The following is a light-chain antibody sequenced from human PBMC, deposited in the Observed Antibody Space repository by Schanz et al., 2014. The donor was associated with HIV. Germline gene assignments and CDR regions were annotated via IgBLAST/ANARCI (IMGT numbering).Light chain of an antibody. V-gene: IGKV4-1*01. CDR3: QQYNAYPLT. Sequence: DIVMTQSPDSLAVSLGERATINCKSSQSVLNASNNKNYLAWFQQNPGQPPRLLIYWASTRESGVPDRFSGSGSGAAGADFTLTISRLEPEDFATYYCQQYNAYPLTFGGGTKVEIK. CDR1: QSVLNASNNKNY. J-gene: IGKJ4*01. CDR2: WAS.